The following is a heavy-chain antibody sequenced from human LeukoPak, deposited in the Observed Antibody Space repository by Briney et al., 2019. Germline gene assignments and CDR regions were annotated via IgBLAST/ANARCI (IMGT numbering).Heavy chain of an antibody. CDR3: ARVGRYCSGGSCYSDLQTRAFDI. CDR2: IYYSGST. Sequence: SETLSLTCTVSGGSISSGTYYWGWIRQPPGKGLEWIGNIYYSGSTYYNPSLKSRVTISVDKSKNQFSLKLSSVTAADTAVYYCARVGRYCSGGSCYSDLQTRAFDIWGQGTMVTVSS. V-gene: IGHV4-39*07. J-gene: IGHJ3*02. CDR1: GGSISSGTYY. D-gene: IGHD2-15*01.